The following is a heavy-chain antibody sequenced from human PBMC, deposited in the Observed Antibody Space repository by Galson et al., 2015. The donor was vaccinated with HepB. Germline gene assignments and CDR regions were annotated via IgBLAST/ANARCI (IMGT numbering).Heavy chain of an antibody. CDR1: GFTFSSYW. V-gene: IGHV3-7*03. J-gene: IGHJ2*01. CDR3: ARAPGDFWSGDRNWYFDL. D-gene: IGHD3-3*01. Sequence: SLRLSCAASGFTFSSYWMSWVRQAPGKGLEWVANIKQDGSEKYYVDSVKGRFTISRDNAKNSLYLQMNSLRAEDTAVYYCARAPGDFWSGDRNWYFDLWGRGTLVTVSS. CDR2: IKQDGSEK.